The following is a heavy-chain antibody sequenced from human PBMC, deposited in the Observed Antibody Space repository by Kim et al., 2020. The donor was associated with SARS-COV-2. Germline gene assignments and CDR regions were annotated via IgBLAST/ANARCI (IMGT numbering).Heavy chain of an antibody. CDR3: ARLEVQLRLGELSLYAPLAPSCYYYGMDV. J-gene: IGHJ6*02. CDR2: IIPIFGTA. D-gene: IGHD3-16*02. V-gene: IGHV1-69*13. CDR1: GGTFSSYA. Sequence: SVKVSCKASGGTFSSYAISWVRQAPGQGLEWMGGIIPIFGTANYAQKFQGRVTITADESTSTAYMELSSLRSEDTAVYYCARLEVQLRLGELSLYAPLAPSCYYYGMDVWGQGTTVTVSS.